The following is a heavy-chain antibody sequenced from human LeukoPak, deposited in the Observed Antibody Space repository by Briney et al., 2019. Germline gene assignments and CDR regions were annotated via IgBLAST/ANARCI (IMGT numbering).Heavy chain of an antibody. J-gene: IGHJ4*02. Sequence: GGSLETSFYSPGYHFTTYWIGWGRPMPGKGLDWMGIIYPSDSDTKYSPSFQGQVTISADKSINTAFLQSTSLKASDTAMYYCARRQGCSSTSCPPDSWGQGTLVTVSS. D-gene: IGHD2-2*01. CDR1: GYHFTTYW. CDR2: IYPSDSDT. V-gene: IGHV5-51*01. CDR3: ARRQGCSSTSCPPDS.